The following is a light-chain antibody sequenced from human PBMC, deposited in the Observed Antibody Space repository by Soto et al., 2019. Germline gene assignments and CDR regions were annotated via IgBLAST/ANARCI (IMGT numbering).Light chain of an antibody. CDR1: HDIGDF. J-gene: IGKJ4*01. Sequence: DIQMTQSPSSLSASIGDRVTFTCRASHDIGDFLAWFQQKLGKAPRALIFAVITLESGVPSRFSGSRSGTDFSLTISGLQPEDLATYFCQQYYNYPLTFGGGTKVEV. CDR2: AVI. CDR3: QQYYNYPLT. V-gene: IGKV1-16*01.